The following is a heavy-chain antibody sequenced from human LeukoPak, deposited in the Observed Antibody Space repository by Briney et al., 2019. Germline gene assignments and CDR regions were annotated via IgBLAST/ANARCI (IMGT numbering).Heavy chain of an antibody. Sequence: SETLSLTCAVYGGSFSGYYWSWIRQPPGKGLEWIGSIYYSGSTYYNPSLKSRVTISVDTSKNQFSLKLSSVTAADTAVYYCARDGYGLTWGQGTLVTVSS. J-gene: IGHJ5*02. CDR2: IYYSGST. CDR3: ARDGYGLT. CDR1: GGSFSGYY. D-gene: IGHD5-18*01. V-gene: IGHV4-34*01.